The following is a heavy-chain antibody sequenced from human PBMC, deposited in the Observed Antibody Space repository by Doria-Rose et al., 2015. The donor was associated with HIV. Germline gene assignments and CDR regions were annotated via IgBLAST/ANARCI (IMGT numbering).Heavy chain of an antibody. CDR3: ARDRVTFGGVIVFDY. Sequence: QVQLVESGAEVKKPGASVKVSCKASGYTFTGYYMHWVRQAPGQGLEWMGWINPNSGGTNYAQKFQGRVTMTRDTSISTAYMELSRLRSDDTAVYYCARDRVTFGGVIVFDYWGQGTLVTVSS. J-gene: IGHJ4*02. V-gene: IGHV1-2*02. CDR1: GYTFTGYY. D-gene: IGHD3-16*02. CDR2: INPNSGGT.